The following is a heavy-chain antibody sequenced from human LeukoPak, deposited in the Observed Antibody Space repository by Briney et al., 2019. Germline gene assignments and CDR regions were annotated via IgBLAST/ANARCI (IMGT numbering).Heavy chain of an antibody. D-gene: IGHD3-9*01. Sequence: GGSLRFSCAASGFTFSNYGMHWFPKAPGKGRNGLAFIRSNEINKYHADSVKGRFTISRDNSKHMLYLQMNSLRAEDTAVYYCAKVSESNYDFLTGYYTPYYFDYWGQGTLVTVSS. V-gene: IGHV3-30*02. J-gene: IGHJ4*02. CDR1: GFTFSNYG. CDR3: AKVSESNYDFLTGYYTPYYFDY. CDR2: IRSNEINK.